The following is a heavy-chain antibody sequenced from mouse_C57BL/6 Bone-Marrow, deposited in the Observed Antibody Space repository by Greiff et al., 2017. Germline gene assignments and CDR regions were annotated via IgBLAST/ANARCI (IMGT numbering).Heavy chain of an antibody. CDR3: ARLRAWFAY. CDR1: GYTFTSYG. J-gene: IGHJ3*01. Sequence: VKLMESGAELARPGASVKVSCKASGYTFTSYGTSWVKQRTGQGLEWIGKIHPRSGNTNYNEKFKGKATLTVDKSSSTAYVELRSLTPEDSAVYCCARLRAWFAYWGQGTLVTVSA. V-gene: IGHV1-81*01. CDR2: IHPRSGNT.